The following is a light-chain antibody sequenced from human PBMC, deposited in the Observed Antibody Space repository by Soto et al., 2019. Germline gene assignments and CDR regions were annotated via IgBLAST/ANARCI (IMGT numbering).Light chain of an antibody. V-gene: IGLV2-8*01. Sequence: QSALTQPPSASGSPVQSVTISCTGTSSDVGGYNYVSWYQQHPGKAPKLMIYEVIKRPSGVPDRFSGSKSGNTASLTVSWLQAEDEADYYCSSFAGTNNVVFGGGTKLTVL. CDR3: SSFAGTNNVV. CDR2: EVI. CDR1: SSDVGGYNY. J-gene: IGLJ2*01.